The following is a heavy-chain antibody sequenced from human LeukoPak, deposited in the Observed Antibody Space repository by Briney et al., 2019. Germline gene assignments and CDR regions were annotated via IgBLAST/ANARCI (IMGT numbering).Heavy chain of an antibody. CDR2: ISSSGSTI. CDR3: ATGVSRGQYYYDSSGS. D-gene: IGHD3-22*01. J-gene: IGHJ4*02. Sequence: GGSLRLSCAASGFTFSDYYMSWIRQAPGKGLEWVSYISSSGSTIYYADSVKGRFTISRDNAKNSLYLQMNSLRAEDTAVYYCATGVSRGQYYYDSSGSGGQGTLVTVSS. CDR1: GFTFSDYY. V-gene: IGHV3-11*01.